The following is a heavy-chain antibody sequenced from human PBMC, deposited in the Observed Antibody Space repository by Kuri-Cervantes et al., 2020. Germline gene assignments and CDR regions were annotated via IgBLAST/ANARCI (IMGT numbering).Heavy chain of an antibody. CDR2: IFSNDEK. Sequence: SGPTLVKPTGTLTLTCTVSGFSLSNARMGVSWIRQPPGKALEWLAHIFSNDEKSYSTSLKSRLTISKDTSKSQVVLTMTNMDPVDTATYYCAHTEGYSLKYNWFDPWGQGTLVTVSS. CDR1: GFSLSNARMG. J-gene: IGHJ5*02. D-gene: IGHD3-22*01. CDR3: AHTEGYSLKYNWFDP. V-gene: IGHV2-26*01.